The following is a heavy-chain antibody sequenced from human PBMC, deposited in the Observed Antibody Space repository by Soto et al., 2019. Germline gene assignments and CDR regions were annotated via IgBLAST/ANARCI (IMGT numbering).Heavy chain of an antibody. CDR3: SRDDPRKWGTIFGVGKDCFDP. V-gene: IGHV1-18*01. CDR2: ISAYNGNT. CDR1: GYTFTSYG. D-gene: IGHD3-3*01. Sequence: QVQLVQSGAEVKKPGASVKVSCKASGYTFTSYGISWVRQAPGQGLEWMGWISAYNGNTNYAQKLQDRVTMTTDTATSTDYMELRSLSSGDTDVYDCSRDDPRKWGTIFGVGKDCFDPWGQGTLVTVSS. J-gene: IGHJ5*02.